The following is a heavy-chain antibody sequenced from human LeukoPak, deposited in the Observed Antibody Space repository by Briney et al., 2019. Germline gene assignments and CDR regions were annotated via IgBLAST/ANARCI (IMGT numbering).Heavy chain of an antibody. J-gene: IGHJ6*03. CDR2: ISYDGSNK. V-gene: IGHV3-30*04. Sequence: GRSLRLSCAASGFTFSSYAMHWVRQAPGKGLEWVAVISYDGSNKYYADSVKGRFTISRDNSKNTLYLQMNSLRAEDTAVYYCARESWELLDYYYYMDVWGKGTTVTVSS. CDR3: ARESWELLDYYYYMDV. D-gene: IGHD1-26*01. CDR1: GFTFSSYA.